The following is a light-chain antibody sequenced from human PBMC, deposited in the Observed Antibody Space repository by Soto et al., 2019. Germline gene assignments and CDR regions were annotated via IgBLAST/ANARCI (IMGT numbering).Light chain of an antibody. V-gene: IGLV2-23*02. J-gene: IGLJ1*01. CDR3: CSYAGSSTYV. Sequence: QSVLTQPASVSGSPGQSITISCTGTSSDVGSYNLVSWYQQYPGKAPKLMIYEVNKRPSGVSNRLSGSKSGNTASLTISGLQAEDEADYYCCSYAGSSTYVFGTGTNVTVL. CDR2: EVN. CDR1: SSDVGSYNL.